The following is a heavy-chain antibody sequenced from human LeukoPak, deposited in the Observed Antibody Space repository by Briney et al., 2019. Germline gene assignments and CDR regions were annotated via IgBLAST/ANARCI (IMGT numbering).Heavy chain of an antibody. CDR1: GYTFTSYY. CDR3: AKDKVGDDSGLVDY. D-gene: IGHD3-22*01. CDR2: INPKSGGT. J-gene: IGHJ4*02. V-gene: IGHV1-2*06. Sequence: GASVKVSCKASGYTFTSYYMHWVRQAPGQGLEWMGRINPKSGGTNYAQKFQGRVTMTRDTSISTAYMEVISLRSDDTAVYYCAKDKVGDDSGLVDYWGQGILVTVSS.